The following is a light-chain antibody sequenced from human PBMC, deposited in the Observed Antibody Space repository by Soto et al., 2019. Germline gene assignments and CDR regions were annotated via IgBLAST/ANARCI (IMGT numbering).Light chain of an antibody. CDR3: QSFDTSLSGWV. Sequence: QTVVTQPASVSGAPGQRVTISCTGSSSNIGSYYDVHWYQQLPGTAPKLLIYADDNRPSGVPDRFSGSKSGTSASLAITGLQAEDEADYYCQSFDTSLSGWVFGGGTKLTVL. CDR2: ADD. J-gene: IGLJ3*02. V-gene: IGLV1-40*01. CDR1: SSNIGSYYD.